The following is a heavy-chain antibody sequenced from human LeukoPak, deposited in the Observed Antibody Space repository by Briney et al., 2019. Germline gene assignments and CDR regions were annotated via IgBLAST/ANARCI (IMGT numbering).Heavy chain of an antibody. CDR1: GFTFSSYG. CDR2: ISGSGGST. Sequence: GGSLRLSCAASGFTFSSYGMSWVRQAPGKGLEWVSAISGSGGSTYYADSVKGRFTISRDNSKNALYLQMNSLRAEDTAVYYCAKDHYGSGSYFFYWGQGTLVTVSS. V-gene: IGHV3-23*01. J-gene: IGHJ4*02. CDR3: AKDHYGSGSYFFY. D-gene: IGHD3-10*01.